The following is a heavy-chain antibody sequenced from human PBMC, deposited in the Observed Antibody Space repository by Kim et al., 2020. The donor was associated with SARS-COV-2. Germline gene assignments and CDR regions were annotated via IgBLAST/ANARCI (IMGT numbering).Heavy chain of an antibody. V-gene: IGHV3-30*18. CDR3: AKRATYSSGGDFDC. CDR1: GFSFSNSG. J-gene: IGHJ4*02. CDR2: ISYDGKYK. Sequence: GGSLRLSCAASGFSFSNSGMNWVRQAPGKGLEWVAIISYDGKYKNHADSVKGRFTISRDNSRNRLYLQMDSLRVEDTAVYYCAKRATYSSGGDFDCWGQG. D-gene: IGHD3-22*01.